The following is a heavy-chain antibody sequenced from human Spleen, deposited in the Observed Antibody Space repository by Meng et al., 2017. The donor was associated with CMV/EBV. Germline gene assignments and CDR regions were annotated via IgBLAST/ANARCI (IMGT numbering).Heavy chain of an antibody. CDR1: GGTFSNYV. V-gene: IGHV1-69*05. J-gene: IGHJ4*02. CDR3: ARKDYFDY. CDR2: IIPIYGTT. Sequence: SVKVSCKASGGTFSNYVISWVRQAPGQGLEWMGGIIPIYGTTNYAQKVQGRLTITTDESTSTVYMELSSLTSEDTAVYYCARKDYFDYWGQGTLVTVSS.